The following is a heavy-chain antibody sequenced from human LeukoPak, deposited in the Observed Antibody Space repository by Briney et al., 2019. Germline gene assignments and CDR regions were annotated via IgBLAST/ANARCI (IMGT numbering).Heavy chain of an antibody. D-gene: IGHD3-22*01. J-gene: IGHJ6*02. V-gene: IGHV1-2*02. CDR1: GYTFTGYY. CDR2: INPNSGGT. Sequence: ASVKVSCKASGYTFTGYYMHWVRQAPGQGLEWMGWINPNSGGTNYAQKFQGRVTMTRDTSISTAYMELSRLRSDDTAVYYCASDYDSSGYYLYYYCGMDVWGQGTTVTVSS. CDR3: ASDYDSSGYYLYYYCGMDV.